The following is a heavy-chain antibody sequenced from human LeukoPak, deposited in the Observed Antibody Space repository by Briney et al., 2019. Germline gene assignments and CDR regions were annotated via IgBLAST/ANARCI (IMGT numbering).Heavy chain of an antibody. V-gene: IGHV5-51*01. J-gene: IGHJ6*02. CDR2: IYPGDSDI. CDR3: ARQPGGYYGMDV. Sequence: GESLKISCKGSGYSFTSYWIDLVRQTPRKGLEWMGIIYPGDSDIRYSPSFQGQVTISVDKSNSTAYLQWSSLKASDTAMYYCARQPGGYYGMDVWGQGTTVTVSS. CDR1: GYSFTSYW. D-gene: IGHD3-10*01.